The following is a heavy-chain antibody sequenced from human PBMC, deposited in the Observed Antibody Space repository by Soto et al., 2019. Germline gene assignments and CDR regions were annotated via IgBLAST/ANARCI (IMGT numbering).Heavy chain of an antibody. CDR3: AKKLGSDPFRSYGLDV. CDR2: IIPISSTT. D-gene: IGHD7-27*01. Sequence: QVELVQSGAAVKPTGYSVKVSCKASGGNFITFAISWVRQAPGQGREWMGEIIPISSTTKSAHKFQDRVTISADGSSSTVHMELRSLKSEDTAIYFCAKKLGSDPFRSYGLDVWGQGTKVTVSS. V-gene: IGHV1-69*01. CDR1: GGNFITFA. J-gene: IGHJ6*02.